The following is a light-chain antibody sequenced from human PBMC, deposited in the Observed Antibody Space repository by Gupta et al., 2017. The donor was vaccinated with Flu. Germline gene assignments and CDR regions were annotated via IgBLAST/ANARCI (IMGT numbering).Light chain of an antibody. V-gene: IGLV3-25*03. Sequence: PGQTARITGSGDALPKQYAYWYQQKPGQAPVLVIYKDSERPSGIPERFSGSSSGTTVTLTISGVQAEDEADYYCQSADSSGTWVFGGGTKLTVL. CDR2: KDS. CDR3: QSADSSGTWV. CDR1: ALPKQY. J-gene: IGLJ3*02.